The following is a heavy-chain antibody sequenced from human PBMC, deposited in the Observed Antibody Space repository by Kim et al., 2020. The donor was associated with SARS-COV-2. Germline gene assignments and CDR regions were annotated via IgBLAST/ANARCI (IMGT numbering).Heavy chain of an antibody. Sequence: ASVKVSCKASGYTFSNYAINWVRQAPGQGLECMGWINTNTGNPTYVQGFTGRFVFSLDTSVSTAYLQISSLKAEDTAVYYCARVTRDSGSYYPFDYWGQGTLVTVSS. J-gene: IGHJ4*02. CDR1: GYTFSNYA. CDR2: INTNTGNP. CDR3: ARVTRDSGSYYPFDY. D-gene: IGHD3-10*01. V-gene: IGHV7-4-1*02.